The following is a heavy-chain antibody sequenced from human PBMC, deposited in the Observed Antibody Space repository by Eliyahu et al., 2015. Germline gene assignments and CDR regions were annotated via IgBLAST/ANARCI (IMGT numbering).Heavy chain of an antibody. CDR2: INPNRGGT. CDR3: ARDRFPLWFGEEGGMDV. J-gene: IGHJ6*02. Sequence: QVQLVQSGAEVKKPGASVKVSCKASGYTFTGYYMHWVRQAPGQGLEWMGWINPNRGGTNYAQKFQGWVTMTRDTSISTAYMELSRLRSDDTAVYYCARDRFPLWFGEEGGMDVWGQGTTVTVSS. D-gene: IGHD3-10*01. CDR1: GYTFTGYY. V-gene: IGHV1-2*04.